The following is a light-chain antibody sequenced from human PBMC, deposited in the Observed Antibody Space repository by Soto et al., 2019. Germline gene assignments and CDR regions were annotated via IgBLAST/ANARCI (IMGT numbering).Light chain of an antibody. CDR3: QSFDTSLSLVV. V-gene: IGLV1-40*01. Sequence: QSVLTQPPSVSGAPGQRVTISCTGSSSNIGTDYDVHWYQQLPGTAPKLLISNNNNRPSGVPDRFSGSKSGTSASLAITGLQAEDEADYYCQSFDTSLSLVVFGGGTKVTVL. CDR2: NNN. CDR1: SSNIGTDYD. J-gene: IGLJ2*01.